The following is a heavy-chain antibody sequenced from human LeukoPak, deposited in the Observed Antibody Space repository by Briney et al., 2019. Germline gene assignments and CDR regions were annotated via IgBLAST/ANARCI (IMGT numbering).Heavy chain of an antibody. CDR1: GGSISSSDYY. D-gene: IGHD3-22*01. CDR3: ARHFVSIVVTNFDY. Sequence: SETLSLTCTVSGGSISSSDYYWGWIRQPPGKGLEWIGSIYYSGSTYYNPSLKSRVTISVDTSKNQFSLKLSSVTAADTAVYYCARHFVSIVVTNFDYWAREPWSPSPQ. J-gene: IGHJ4*02. V-gene: IGHV4-39*01. CDR2: IYYSGST.